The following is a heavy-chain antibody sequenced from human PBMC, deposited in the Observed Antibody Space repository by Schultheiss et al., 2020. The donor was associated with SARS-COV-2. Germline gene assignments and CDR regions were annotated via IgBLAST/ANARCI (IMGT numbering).Heavy chain of an antibody. CDR2: ISYDGSNK. J-gene: IGHJ4*02. Sequence: GGSLRLSCAASGFTFSSYAMHWVRQAPGKGLEWVAVISYDGSNKYYADSVKGRFTISRDNSKNTLYLQMNSLRAEDTAVYYCASRPGIAAAHFDYWGQGTLVTVSS. CDR3: ASRPGIAAAHFDY. D-gene: IGHD6-13*01. V-gene: IGHV3-30*04. CDR1: GFTFSSYA.